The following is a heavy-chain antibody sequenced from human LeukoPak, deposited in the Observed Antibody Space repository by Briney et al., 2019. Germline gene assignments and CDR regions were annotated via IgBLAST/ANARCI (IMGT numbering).Heavy chain of an antibody. Sequence: GGSLRLSCAASGFTFSSYGMHWVRQAPGKGLEWVAVIWYDGSNKYYADSVKGRFTISRDNSENTLYLQMNSLRAEDTAVYYCARGPHRITGTTESLDYWGQGTLVTVSS. CDR2: IWYDGSNK. V-gene: IGHV3-33*01. D-gene: IGHD1-7*01. CDR1: GFTFSSYG. CDR3: ARGPHRITGTTESLDY. J-gene: IGHJ4*02.